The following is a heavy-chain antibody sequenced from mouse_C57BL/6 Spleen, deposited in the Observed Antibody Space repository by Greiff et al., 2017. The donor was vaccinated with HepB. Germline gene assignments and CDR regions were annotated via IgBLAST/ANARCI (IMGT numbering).Heavy chain of an antibody. V-gene: IGHV1-85*01. D-gene: IGHD2-4*01. J-gene: IGHJ3*01. Sequence: QVQLKQSGPELVKPGASVKLSCKASGYTFTSYDINWVKQRPGQGLEWIGWIYPRDGSTKYNEKFKGKATLTVDTSSSTAYMELHSLTSEDSAVYFCASGTSDDYGWFAYWGQGTLVTVSA. CDR1: GYTFTSYD. CDR2: IYPRDGST. CDR3: ASGTSDDYGWFAY.